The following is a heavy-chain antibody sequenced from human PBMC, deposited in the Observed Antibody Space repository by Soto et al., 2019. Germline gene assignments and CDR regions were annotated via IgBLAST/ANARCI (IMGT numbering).Heavy chain of an antibody. J-gene: IGHJ6*02. CDR2: LSPYNGNT. Sequence: AEVKSPCKAAGYTFTSTGISCVTQVPGQGLKWKAWLSPYNGNTNYAQKLQGRVAMTADTSMSTAYMELRSLRSDDTAVYYCARDHENIAVAATGEDYYYYGMDVWGQGTMVTVSS. CDR1: GYTFTSTG. V-gene: IGHV1-18*01. D-gene: IGHD6-19*01. CDR3: ARDHENIAVAATGEDYYYYGMDV.